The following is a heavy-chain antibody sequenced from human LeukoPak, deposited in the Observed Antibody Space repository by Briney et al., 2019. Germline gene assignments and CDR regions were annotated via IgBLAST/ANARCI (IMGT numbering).Heavy chain of an antibody. V-gene: IGHV4-59*01. J-gene: IGHJ3*01. CDR1: GGSLSSYY. D-gene: IGHD6-13*01. CDR3: ARDSSRWAFDV. Sequence: SGTLSLTCTVSGGSLSSYYWYWIRQPPGKGLEWIGFIYYSGSTNCNPSLESRVTISVDTSKNQFSLKLSSVTAADTAVYYCARDSSRWAFDVWGQGTMVTVSS. CDR2: IYYSGST.